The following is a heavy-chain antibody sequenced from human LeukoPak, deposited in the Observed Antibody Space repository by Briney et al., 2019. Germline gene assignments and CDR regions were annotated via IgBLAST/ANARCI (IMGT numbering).Heavy chain of an antibody. CDR1: GGSISSGSYY. V-gene: IGHV4-61*02. D-gene: IGHD3-3*01. Sequence: SETLSLTCTVSGGSISSGSYYWSWIRQPAGKGLEWIGRIYTSGSTNYNPSLKSRVTISVDTSKNQFSLKLSSVTAADTAVYYCASNLYDFWSGYYGDAFDIWGQGTMVTVSS. CDR2: IYTSGST. J-gene: IGHJ3*02. CDR3: ASNLYDFWSGYYGDAFDI.